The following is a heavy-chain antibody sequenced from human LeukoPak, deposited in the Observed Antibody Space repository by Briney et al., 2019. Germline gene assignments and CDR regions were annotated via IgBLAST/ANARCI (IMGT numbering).Heavy chain of an antibody. CDR2: IYYSGST. J-gene: IGHJ4*02. CDR3: ARDSLASDNSYFDY. D-gene: IGHD1-20*01. CDR1: GGSINSGDYY. Sequence: KPSETLSLTCTVSGGSINSGDYYWSWIRQPPGKGLEWIGYIYYSGSTYYNPSLKSRVTISVDTSKNQFSLKLSSVTAADTAVYYCARDSLASDNSYFDYWGQGTLVTVSS. V-gene: IGHV4-30-4*08.